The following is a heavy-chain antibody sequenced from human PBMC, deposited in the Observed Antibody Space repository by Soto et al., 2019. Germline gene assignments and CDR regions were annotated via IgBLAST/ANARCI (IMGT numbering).Heavy chain of an antibody. CDR3: ARGPPPYSSSPYAFDI. D-gene: IGHD6-13*01. J-gene: IGHJ3*02. Sequence: ASVKVSCKASGYTFTSYAMHWVRQAPGQRLEWMGWINAGNGNTKYSQKFQGRVTITRDTSASTAYMELSSLRSEDTAVYYCARGPPPYSSSPYAFDIWGQGTMVTVSS. CDR2: INAGNGNT. V-gene: IGHV1-3*01. CDR1: GYTFTSYA.